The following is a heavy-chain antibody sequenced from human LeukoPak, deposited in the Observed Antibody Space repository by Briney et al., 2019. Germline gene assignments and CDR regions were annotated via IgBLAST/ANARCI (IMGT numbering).Heavy chain of an antibody. D-gene: IGHD3-10*01. Sequence: SETLSLTCTVSGGSISSYYWSWIRQPPGKGLEWIGYIYYSGSTNYNPSLKSRVTISVDTSNNQFSLRLSSVTAADTAVYYCARGRDYYGSGSYRRGYYYGMDVWGQGTTVIVSS. CDR1: GGSISSYY. V-gene: IGHV4-59*08. CDR3: ARGRDYYGSGSYRRGYYYGMDV. J-gene: IGHJ6*02. CDR2: IYYSGST.